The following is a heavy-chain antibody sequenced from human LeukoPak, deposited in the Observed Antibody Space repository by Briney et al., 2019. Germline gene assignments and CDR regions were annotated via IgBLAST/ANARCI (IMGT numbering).Heavy chain of an antibody. D-gene: IGHD5-12*01. CDR2: IYYSGST. Sequence: SQTLSLTCTVSGGSISSGGYYWSWIRQPPGKGLEWIGYIYYSGSTNYNPSLKSRVTISVDTSKNQFSLKLSSVTAADTAVYYCARQGPGGGYVYYFDYWGQGTLVTVSS. CDR1: GGSISSGGYY. CDR3: ARQGPGGGYVYYFDY. J-gene: IGHJ4*02. V-gene: IGHV4-61*08.